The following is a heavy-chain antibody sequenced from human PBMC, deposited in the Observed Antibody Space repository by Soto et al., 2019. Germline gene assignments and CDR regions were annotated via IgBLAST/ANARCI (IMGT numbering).Heavy chain of an antibody. CDR1: GYTFTSYG. Sequence: GASVKVSCKASGYTFTSYGISWVRQAPGQGLEWMGWISAYNGNTNYAQKLQGRVAMTTDTSTSTAYMELRSLRSDDTAVYYCATTRYGTIYYGMDVWGHGTTVTVSS. D-gene: IGHD1-1*01. V-gene: IGHV1-18*04. J-gene: IGHJ6*02. CDR3: ATTRYGTIYYGMDV. CDR2: ISAYNGNT.